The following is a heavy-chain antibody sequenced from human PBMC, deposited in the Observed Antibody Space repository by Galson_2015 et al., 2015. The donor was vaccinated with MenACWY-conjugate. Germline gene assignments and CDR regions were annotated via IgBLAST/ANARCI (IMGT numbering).Heavy chain of an antibody. J-gene: IGHJ5*02. Sequence: CAISGDSVSSNSAAWNWIRQSPSRGLEWLGRTYYRSKWYNDYAVSVKSRITINPDTSKNQFSLQLNSVTPEDTAVYYCARDFSACRGLACTYNWFDPWGQGTLVTVSS. CDR3: ARDFSACRGLACTYNWFDP. CDR2: TYYRSKWYN. CDR1: GDSVSSNSAA. D-gene: IGHD2/OR15-2a*01. V-gene: IGHV6-1*01.